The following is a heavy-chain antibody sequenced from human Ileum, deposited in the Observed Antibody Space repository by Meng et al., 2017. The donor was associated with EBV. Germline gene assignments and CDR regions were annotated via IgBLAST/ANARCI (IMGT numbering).Heavy chain of an antibody. CDR2: IYKSGST. CDR3: AREGRSHQVGVSVY. CDR1: GGCISSGDYD. Sequence: QGTLQEWGTRLLKPSQTMSLTCTVSGGCISSGDYDWSWMRQPPGKGLEWIGNIYKSGSTYYNPSLKIRVTISVDTSKNQFSLKLRFVTAADTAVYYCAREGRSHQVGVSVYWGQGNLVTVSS. V-gene: IGHV4-30-4*01. J-gene: IGHJ4*02. D-gene: IGHD2-21*01.